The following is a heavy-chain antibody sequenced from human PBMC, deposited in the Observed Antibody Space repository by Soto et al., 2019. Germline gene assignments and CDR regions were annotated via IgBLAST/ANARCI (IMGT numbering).Heavy chain of an antibody. CDR2: INPNSGGT. J-gene: IGHJ4*02. D-gene: IGHD4-17*01. Sequence: GASVKVSCKASGNRFTGYYMHWVRQAPGQGLEWMGWINPNSGGTNYAQKFQGWVTMTRDTSISTAYMELSRLRSDDTAVYYCARDITVTTPGYYFDYWGQGTLVTVSS. CDR1: GNRFTGYY. CDR3: ARDITVTTPGYYFDY. V-gene: IGHV1-2*04.